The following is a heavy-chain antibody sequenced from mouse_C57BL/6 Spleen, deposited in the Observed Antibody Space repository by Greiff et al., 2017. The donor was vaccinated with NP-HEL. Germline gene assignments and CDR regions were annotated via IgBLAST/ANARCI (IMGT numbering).Heavy chain of an antibody. J-gene: IGHJ2*01. CDR3: TRSGGDYFDY. Sequence: VQGVESGAELVRPGASVTLSCKASGYTFTDYEMHWVKQTPVHGLEWIGAIDPETGGTAYNQKFKGKAILTADKSSSTAYMELRSLTSEDSAVYYCTRSGGDYFDYWGQGTTLTVSS. V-gene: IGHV1-15*01. CDR2: IDPETGGT. CDR1: GYTFTDYE.